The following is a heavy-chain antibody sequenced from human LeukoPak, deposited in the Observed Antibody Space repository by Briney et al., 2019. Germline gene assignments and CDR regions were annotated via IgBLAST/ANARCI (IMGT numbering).Heavy chain of an antibody. CDR3: ARDVRKQGLWS. D-gene: IGHD3-10*01. Sequence: GGSLRLSCAASGFTVSTNYMSCVRPPPGKGLGLVIIMYSGDRTAYAGSLKGRFTISRDTSKNTLYLQMSSLRAEDTAVYYCARDVRKQGLWSWGQGTLVTVSS. V-gene: IGHV3-66*01. J-gene: IGHJ4*02. CDR1: GFTVSTNY. CDR2: MYSGDRT.